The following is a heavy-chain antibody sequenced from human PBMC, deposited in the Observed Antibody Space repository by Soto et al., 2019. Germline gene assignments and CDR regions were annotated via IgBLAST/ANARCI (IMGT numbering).Heavy chain of an antibody. CDR2: ISDSADSA. CDR1: GFTFRIYA. CDR3: ARPYGGKIGDAIDL. V-gene: IGHV3-23*01. Sequence: EVQLLESGGGLVQPGGSLRLSCAASGFTFRIYAMSWVRQVPGKGLEWVSTISDSADSAYYADSVKGRVTISRDNSKNTLYLQMNSLRAEATAVYYCARPYGGKIGDAIDLWGQGTTVTVSS. D-gene: IGHD2-15*01. J-gene: IGHJ3*01.